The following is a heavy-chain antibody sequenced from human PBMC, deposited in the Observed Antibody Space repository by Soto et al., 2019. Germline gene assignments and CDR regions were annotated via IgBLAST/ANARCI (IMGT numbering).Heavy chain of an antibody. V-gene: IGHV3-53*01. CDR1: GFTVSSNY. Sequence: GGSLRLSCAASGFTVSSNYMSWVRQAPGKGLEWVSVIYSGGSTYYADSVKGRFTISRDNSKNTLYLQMNSLRAEDTAVYYCARVRRECSSTSCYYNYYYYGMDVWGQGTTVTVSS. CDR2: IYSGGST. J-gene: IGHJ6*02. CDR3: ARVRRECSSTSCYYNYYYYGMDV. D-gene: IGHD2-2*01.